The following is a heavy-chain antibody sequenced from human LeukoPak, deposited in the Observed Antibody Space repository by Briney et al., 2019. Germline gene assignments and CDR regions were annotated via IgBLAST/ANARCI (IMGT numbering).Heavy chain of an antibody. D-gene: IGHD5-24*01. CDR2: ISGSGDSA. V-gene: IGHV3-23*01. J-gene: IGHJ4*02. Sequence: GGSLRLSRAASGFTFSNYAMTWVRQAPGKGLEWVSGISGSGDSAHYTDSVEGRFTVSRDNSKNTLYLQMNSLRAEDTAVYYCATCRDGYNLLDYWGLGTLVTVSS. CDR3: ATCRDGYNLLDY. CDR1: GFTFSNYA.